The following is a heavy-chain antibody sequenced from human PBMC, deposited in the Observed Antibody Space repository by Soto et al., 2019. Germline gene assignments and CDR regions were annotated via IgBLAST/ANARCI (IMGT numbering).Heavy chain of an antibody. CDR3: AKGRAHTMFDVDTLFDY. D-gene: IGHD3-3*01. CDR2: VSGNGGKT. V-gene: IGHV3-23*01. CDR1: GFTFSSYA. Sequence: EVQFLESGGGLVQPGGSLRLSCAASGFTFSSYAMSWVRRAPGKGLEWVSLVSGNGGKTNFADSVKGQFTISRDNSKTTVYLQMNSLRVEDTALYYRAKGRAHTMFDVDTLFDYWGQGTLVTVSS. J-gene: IGHJ4*02.